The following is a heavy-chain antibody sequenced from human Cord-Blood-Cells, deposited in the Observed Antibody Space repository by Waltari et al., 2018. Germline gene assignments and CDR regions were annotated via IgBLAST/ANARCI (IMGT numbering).Heavy chain of an antibody. CDR2: IIPILGIA. CDR3: VREGDCSSTSCYAFDI. D-gene: IGHD2-2*01. Sequence: QVQLVQSGAEVKKPGSSVKVSCKASGGTFSSYAISWVRQAPGQGLEWMGRIIPILGIANYAQKFQGRVTITADKSTSTAYMELSSLRSEDTAVYYCVREGDCSSTSCYAFDIWGQGTMVTVSS. CDR1: GGTFSSYA. V-gene: IGHV1-69*09. J-gene: IGHJ3*02.